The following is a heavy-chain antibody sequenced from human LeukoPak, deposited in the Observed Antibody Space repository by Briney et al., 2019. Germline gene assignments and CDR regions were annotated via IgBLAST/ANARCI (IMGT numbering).Heavy chain of an antibody. CDR3: AREPRESCAAFDI. V-gene: IGHV3-48*02. J-gene: IGHJ3*02. Sequence: PGGSLRLSCAASGFTFNSYEMNWVRQAPGKGLEWVSYISSSSSSIYYADSVKGRFTISRDNAKNSLYLQMNGLRDEDTAVYYCAREPRESCAAFDIWGQGTMVTVSS. CDR1: GFTFNSYE. CDR2: ISSSSSSI.